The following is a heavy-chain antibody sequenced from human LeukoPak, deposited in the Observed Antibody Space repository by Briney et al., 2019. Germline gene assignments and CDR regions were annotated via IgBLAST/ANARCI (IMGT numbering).Heavy chain of an antibody. Sequence: GGSLRLSCAASGFTFSSYGMSWVRQAPGKGLEWVANIRQDGSEKYYVDSVKGRFTISRDNAKNSLYLQMNSLRAEDTAVYYCARLNSNDAFDIWGQGTMVTVSS. CDR3: ARLNSNDAFDI. CDR1: GFTFSSYG. D-gene: IGHD1-20*01. V-gene: IGHV3-7*01. CDR2: IRQDGSEK. J-gene: IGHJ3*02.